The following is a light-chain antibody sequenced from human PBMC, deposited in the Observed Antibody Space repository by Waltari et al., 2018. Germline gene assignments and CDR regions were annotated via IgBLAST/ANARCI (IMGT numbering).Light chain of an antibody. J-gene: IGLJ1*01. CDR1: TSAVGGSNL. V-gene: IGLV2-14*01. CDR2: DVN. CDR3: SSYTSSATYV. Sequence: QSALTQPASVSGSPGQSITLSCTGTTSAVGGSNLFSWYQQHPGIAPKLMIYDVNKRPSGVSNRFSGSKSGNTASLTISGLQAEDEADYYCSSYTSSATYVFGAGTKVTVL.